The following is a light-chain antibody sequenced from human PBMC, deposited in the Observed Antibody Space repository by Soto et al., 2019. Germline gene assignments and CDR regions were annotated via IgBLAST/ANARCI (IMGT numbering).Light chain of an antibody. CDR3: QQYGSSPYT. CDR1: QSVSSSY. Sequence: EIVLTQSPGPLSLSPGESTTLSCSASQSVSSSYLASYQQKPGQAPRLLIYCASSRATGIPDRVSGSGSGTDFTLTISRLEPEDFAVYYCQQYGSSPYTFGQGTKLEIK. J-gene: IGKJ2*01. V-gene: IGKV3-20*01. CDR2: CAS.